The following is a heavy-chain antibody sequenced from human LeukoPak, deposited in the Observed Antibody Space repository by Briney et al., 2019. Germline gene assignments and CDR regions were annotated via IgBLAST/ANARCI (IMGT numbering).Heavy chain of an antibody. CDR2: INHSGST. CDR3: ARGGVVGATAQDYYYGMDV. J-gene: IGHJ6*02. Sequence: PSETLSLTCAVYGGSFSGYYWSWIRQPPGKGLEWIGEINHSGSTDYNPSLKSRVTISVDTSKNQFSLKLSSVTAADTAVYYCARGGVVGATAQDYYYGMDVWGQGTTVTVSS. D-gene: IGHD1-26*01. CDR1: GGSFSGYY. V-gene: IGHV4-34*01.